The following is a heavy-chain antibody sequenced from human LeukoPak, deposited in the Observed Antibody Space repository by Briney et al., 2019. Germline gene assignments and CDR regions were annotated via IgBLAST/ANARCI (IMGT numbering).Heavy chain of an antibody. Sequence: PSETLSLTCTVSGGSISSSSYYWGWIRQPPGKGLEWIGSIYYSGSTYYNPSLKSRVTISVDTSKNQFSLKLNSVTAADTAVYYCARRGSSWSTIDYWGQGTLVTVAS. CDR2: IYYSGST. CDR1: GGSISSSSYY. J-gene: IGHJ4*02. V-gene: IGHV4-39*01. CDR3: ARRGSSWSTIDY. D-gene: IGHD6-13*01.